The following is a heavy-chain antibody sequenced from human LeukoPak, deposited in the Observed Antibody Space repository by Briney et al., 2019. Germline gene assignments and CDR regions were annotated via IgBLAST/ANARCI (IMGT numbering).Heavy chain of an antibody. V-gene: IGHV4-59*01. CDR1: GVSIGSYY. D-gene: IGHD6-25*01. CDR2: IFYSGST. CDR3: ARGEPAALGPVDL. Sequence: PSETLSLTCTVSGVSIGSYYWNWIRQPPGKGLEWIGYIFYSGSTNYNPSLKSRVTISIDTSKNQFSLKLSAVTAADTAVYYCARGEPAALGPVDLWGRGTLVSVSS. J-gene: IGHJ2*01.